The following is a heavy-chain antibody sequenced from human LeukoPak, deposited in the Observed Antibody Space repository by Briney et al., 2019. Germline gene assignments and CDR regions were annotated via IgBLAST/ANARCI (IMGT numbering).Heavy chain of an antibody. V-gene: IGHV1-2*04. CDR2: INPNSGGT. CDR3: ARGKRITIFGVVIFGMDV. D-gene: IGHD3-3*01. CDR1: GYTFTSYG. Sequence: ASVKVSCKASGYTFTSYGISWVRQAPGQGLEWMGWINPNSGGTNYAQKFQGWVTMTRDTSISTAYMELSRLRSDDTAVYYCARGKRITIFGVVIFGMDVWGQGTTVTVSS. J-gene: IGHJ6*02.